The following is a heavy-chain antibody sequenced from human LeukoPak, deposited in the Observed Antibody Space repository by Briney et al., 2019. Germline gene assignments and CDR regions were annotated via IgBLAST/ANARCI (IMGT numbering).Heavy chain of an antibody. CDR3: ARHVKDDYVWGSYRYYFDY. CDR1: GGSISSYY. V-gene: IGHV4-59*08. J-gene: IGHJ4*02. CDR2: IYYSGST. D-gene: IGHD3-16*02. Sequence: SETLSLTCTVSGGSISSYYWSWIRQPPGKGLDWIGYIYYSGSTNYNPSLKSRVTISVDTSKNQFSLKLSSVTAADTAVYYCARHVKDDYVWGSYRYYFDYWGQGTLVTVSS.